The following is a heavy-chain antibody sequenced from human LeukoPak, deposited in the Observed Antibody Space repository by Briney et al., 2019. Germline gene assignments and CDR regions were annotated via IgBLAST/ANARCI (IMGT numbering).Heavy chain of an antibody. Sequence: KPSETLSLTCAVSGYSITSSSWWGWIRQPPGKELEWIGYIYHSGTTYYNPSLQSRVTMSVDTSKYQFSLKLSSVTAVDTAVYYCARKENVYYYFDYWGQGTLVTVSS. D-gene: IGHD3-10*01. CDR3: ARKENVYYYFDY. CDR1: GYSITSSSW. CDR2: IYHSGTT. J-gene: IGHJ4*02. V-gene: IGHV4-28*01.